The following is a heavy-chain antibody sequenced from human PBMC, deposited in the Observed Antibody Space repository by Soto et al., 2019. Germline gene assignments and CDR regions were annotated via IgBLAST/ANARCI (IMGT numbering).Heavy chain of an antibody. CDR1: GFAFSSHP. Sequence: PGGSLRLSCAASGFAFSSHPMSWVRQAPERGLEWVSGISDSGGLTYNADSVKGRFTISRDNSKNTLYLQMNSLRAEDTALYYSETSAFGSSRSFDIWGQGTMVTVSS. CDR2: ISDSGGLT. CDR3: ETSAFGSSRSFDI. J-gene: IGHJ3*02. D-gene: IGHD6-6*01. V-gene: IGHV3-23*01.